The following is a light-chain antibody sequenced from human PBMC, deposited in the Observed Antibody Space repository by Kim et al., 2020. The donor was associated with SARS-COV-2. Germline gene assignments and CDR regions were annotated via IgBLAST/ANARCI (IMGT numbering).Light chain of an antibody. CDR3: QQYNSFPYT. Sequence: ASVGDSVTITCRASQSISSWLAWYQQKPGKAPKLLIYDASSLESGVPSRFSGSGSGTELTLTISSLQPDDFATYYCQQYNSFPYTFGQGTKLEI. J-gene: IGKJ2*01. V-gene: IGKV1-5*01. CDR2: DAS. CDR1: QSISSW.